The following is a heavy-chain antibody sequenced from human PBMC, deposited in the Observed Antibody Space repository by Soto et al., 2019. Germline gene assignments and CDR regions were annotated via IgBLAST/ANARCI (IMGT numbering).Heavy chain of an antibody. V-gene: IGHV6-1*01. Sequence: SQTLSLTCAISGDSVSSNTATWNWLRQSPSRGLEWLGGTYSRSKWYNDSALSVKSRISINPDTSKNQFSLQLNSVTPEDTAVYFCARNSGSYFDYWGQGTLVTVSS. CDR1: GDSVSSNTAT. CDR3: ARNSGSYFDY. CDR2: TYSRSKWYN. D-gene: IGHD1-26*01. J-gene: IGHJ4*02.